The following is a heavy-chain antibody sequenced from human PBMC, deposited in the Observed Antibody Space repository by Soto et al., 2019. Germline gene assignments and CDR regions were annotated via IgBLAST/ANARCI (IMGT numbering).Heavy chain of an antibody. CDR3: ARAEDYGDYGY. Sequence: SETLSLTCAVYGGSFSGYYWSWIRQPPGKGLEWIGEINHSGSTNYNPSLKSRVTISVDTSKNQFSLKLSSVTAADTAVYYCARAEDYGDYGYWGQGTLVTVSS. CDR2: INHSGST. D-gene: IGHD4-17*01. V-gene: IGHV4-34*01. J-gene: IGHJ4*02. CDR1: GGSFSGYY.